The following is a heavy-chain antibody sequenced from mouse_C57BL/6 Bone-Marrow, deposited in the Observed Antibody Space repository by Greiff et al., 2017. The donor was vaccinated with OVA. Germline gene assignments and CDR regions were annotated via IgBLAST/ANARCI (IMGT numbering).Heavy chain of an antibody. CDR1: GYTFTSYG. CDR2: IYPRSGNT. J-gene: IGHJ4*01. CDR3: ASPPYYTFYAMDY. D-gene: IGHD2-12*01. V-gene: IGHV1-81*01. Sequence: QVQLQQSGAELARPGASVKLSCKASGYTFTSYGISWVKQRTGQGLEWIGEIYPRSGNTYYNEKFKGKATLTADKSSSTAYMELRSLTSEDSAVYFCASPPYYTFYAMDYWGQGTSVTASS.